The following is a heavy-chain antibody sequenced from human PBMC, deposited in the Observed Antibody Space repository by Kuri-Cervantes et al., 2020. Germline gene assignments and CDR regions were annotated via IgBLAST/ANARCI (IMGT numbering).Heavy chain of an antibody. Sequence: GASLVSSCKGSGYSFTSYWIGWVRQMPGKGLEWMGINHPGDSDTRYSPSLQGQVTISADKSISTAYLQWSSLEASDTAMYYCAIQGSGSGAFDYWGQGTLVTVSS. V-gene: IGHV5-51*01. J-gene: IGHJ4*02. CDR2: NHPGDSDT. CDR1: GYSFTSYW. D-gene: IGHD3-10*01. CDR3: AIQGSGSGAFDY.